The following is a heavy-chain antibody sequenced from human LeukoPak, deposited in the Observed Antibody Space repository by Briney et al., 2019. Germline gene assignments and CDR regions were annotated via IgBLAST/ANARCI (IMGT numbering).Heavy chain of an antibody. Sequence: GGSLGLSCAASGFTFSSHWMSWVRQAPGKGLKWVANIKQDGSEKYYVDSVKGRFTISRDNAKNSLYLQMNSLRAEDTAVYYCARDHSIAVAGDYFDYWGQGTLVTVSS. CDR2: IKQDGSEK. CDR1: GFTFSSHW. V-gene: IGHV3-7*01. CDR3: ARDHSIAVAGDYFDY. D-gene: IGHD6-19*01. J-gene: IGHJ4*02.